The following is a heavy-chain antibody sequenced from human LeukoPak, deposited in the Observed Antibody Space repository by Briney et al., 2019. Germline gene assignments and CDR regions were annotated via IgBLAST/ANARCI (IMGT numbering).Heavy chain of an antibody. V-gene: IGHV4-4*07. J-gene: IGHJ3*02. CDR1: GGSISSYY. CDR3: ARDLVSSGLVVVRAFDI. Sequence: NPSETLSLTCTVSGGSISSYYWSWIRQPAGKGLEWIGRIYTSGSTNYNPSLKSRVTMSVDTSKNQFSLKLSSVTAADTAVYYCARDLVSSGLVVVRAFDIWGQGTMVTVSS. D-gene: IGHD3-22*01. CDR2: IYTSGST.